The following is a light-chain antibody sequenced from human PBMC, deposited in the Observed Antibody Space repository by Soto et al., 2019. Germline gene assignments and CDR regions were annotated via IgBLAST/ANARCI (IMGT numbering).Light chain of an antibody. Sequence: DIPMTQSPSSLSASVGDRVTITCRASQSISSYLNWYQQKPGKAPKLLIYAASSLQSGVPSRFSGSGSGTDFTLTISSLQPEDFATYYCQQSYSTPSIPFGQGTRLEIK. CDR2: AAS. V-gene: IGKV1-39*01. J-gene: IGKJ5*01. CDR3: QQSYSTPSIP. CDR1: QSISSY.